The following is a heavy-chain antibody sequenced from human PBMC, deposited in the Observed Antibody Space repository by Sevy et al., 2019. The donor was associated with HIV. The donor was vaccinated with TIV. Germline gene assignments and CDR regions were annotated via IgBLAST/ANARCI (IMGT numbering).Heavy chain of an antibody. V-gene: IGHV3-23*01. J-gene: IGHJ5*02. Sequence: GGSLRLSCAASGLTFSSYAMSWVRQAPGKGLEWVSPISGSGGSTYYADSVKGRFTISRDNSKNTLYLQMNSLRAEDTAVYYCAKSPPYGSGSYPNWFDPWGQGTLVTVSS. D-gene: IGHD3-10*01. CDR3: AKSPPYGSGSYPNWFDP. CDR2: ISGSGGST. CDR1: GLTFSSYA.